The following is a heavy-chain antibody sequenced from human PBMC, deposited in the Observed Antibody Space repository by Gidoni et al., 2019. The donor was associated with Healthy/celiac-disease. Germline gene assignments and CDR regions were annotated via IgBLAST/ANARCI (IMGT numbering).Heavy chain of an antibody. V-gene: IGHV1-46*03. CDR3: ARTYSGSYGRAATVMGYFDY. D-gene: IGHD1-26*01. CDR1: GYTFTSYY. CDR2: INPSGGST. J-gene: IGHJ4*02. Sequence: QVQLVQSGAEVKKPGASVKVSCKASGYTFTSYYMPWVRQAPGQGLEWMGIINPSGGSTSYAQKFQGRVTMNRDWSTSTVYMELSSLRSEDTAVYYCARTYSGSYGRAATVMGYFDYWGQGTLVTVSS.